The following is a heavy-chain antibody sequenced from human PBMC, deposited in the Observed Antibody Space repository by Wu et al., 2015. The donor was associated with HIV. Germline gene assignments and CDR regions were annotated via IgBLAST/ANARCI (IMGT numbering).Heavy chain of an antibody. D-gene: IGHD3-10*01. CDR3: ARDNYYYGSDYYYYGMDV. J-gene: IGHJ6*02. V-gene: IGHV1-2*02. CDR2: INPNSGGT. CDR1: GYTFTGYY. Sequence: QVQLVQSGAEVKKPGASVKVSCKASGYTFTGYYMHWVRQAPGQGLEWMGWINPNSGGTNYAQKFQGRVTMTRDTSISTAYMELSRLRSDDTAVYYCARDNYYYGSDYYYYGMDVWGQGTTVTVSS.